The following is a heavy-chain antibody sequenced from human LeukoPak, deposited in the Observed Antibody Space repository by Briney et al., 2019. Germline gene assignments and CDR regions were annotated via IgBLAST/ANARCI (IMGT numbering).Heavy chain of an antibody. Sequence: ASVKVSCKVSGYTLTELSMHWVRQAPGKGLEWMGGFDPEDGETIYAQKFQGRVTMTEDASTDTAYMELSSLRSEDTAVYYCATIGSSWYQFDYWGQGTLVTVSS. CDR1: GYTLTELS. CDR2: FDPEDGET. V-gene: IGHV1-24*01. D-gene: IGHD6-13*01. CDR3: ATIGSSWYQFDY. J-gene: IGHJ4*02.